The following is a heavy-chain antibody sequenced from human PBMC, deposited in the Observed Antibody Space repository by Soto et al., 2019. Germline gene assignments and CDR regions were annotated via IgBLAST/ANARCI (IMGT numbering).Heavy chain of an antibody. J-gene: IGHJ4*02. CDR2: ISNSGGST. V-gene: IGHV3-23*01. CDR3: AKEDVGGYYYSGL. Sequence: GGSLRLSCAASGFTFSNYVMSWVRQAPGKGLEWVSSISNSGGSTYYADSVKGRFTISRDNSKNTLYLQMNSLRAEDTAVYYCAKEDVGGYYYSGLWGRGTLVTVSS. D-gene: IGHD1-26*01. CDR1: GFTFSNYV.